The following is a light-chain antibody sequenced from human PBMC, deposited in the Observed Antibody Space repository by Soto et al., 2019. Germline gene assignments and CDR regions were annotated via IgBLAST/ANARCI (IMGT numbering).Light chain of an antibody. Sequence: EIVLTQSPATLSVSPGERATLFCRASQSVSINLAWYQQNPGQAPRLLIYGASTRAAGIPARFSGSGSATDFTLTISNLEPEDSAVYYCQQRAIWVTFGQGTRLEIK. J-gene: IGKJ5*01. CDR1: QSVSIN. V-gene: IGKV3-11*01. CDR2: GAS. CDR3: QQRAIWVT.